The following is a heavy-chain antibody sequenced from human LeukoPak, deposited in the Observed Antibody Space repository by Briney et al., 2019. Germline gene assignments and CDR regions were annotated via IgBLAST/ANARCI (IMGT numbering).Heavy chain of an antibody. V-gene: IGHV1-24*01. CDR1: GYTLTELS. D-gene: IGHD3-22*01. CDR2: FDPEDGET. J-gene: IGHJ4*02. CDR3: ATGYGNYASEATMIVVVTPLDY. Sequence: ASVKVSCKVSGYTLTELSMHWVRQAPGKGLEWMGGFDPEDGETIYAQKFQGRVTMTEDTSTDTAYMELRSLRSDDTAVYYCATGYGNYASEATMIVVVTPLDYWGQGTLVTVSS.